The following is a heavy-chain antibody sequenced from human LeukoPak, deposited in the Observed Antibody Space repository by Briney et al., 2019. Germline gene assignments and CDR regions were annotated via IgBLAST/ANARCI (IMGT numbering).Heavy chain of an antibody. Sequence: PGGSLRLSCAASGFTVSSNYMSWVRQAPGEGLEWVSVIYSGGSTYYADSVKGRFTISRDNSKNTLYLQMNSLRAEDTAVYYCARDSSSSWRFDYWGQGTLVTVSS. V-gene: IGHV3-66*01. D-gene: IGHD6-6*01. CDR3: ARDSSSSWRFDY. J-gene: IGHJ4*02. CDR2: IYSGGST. CDR1: GFTVSSNY.